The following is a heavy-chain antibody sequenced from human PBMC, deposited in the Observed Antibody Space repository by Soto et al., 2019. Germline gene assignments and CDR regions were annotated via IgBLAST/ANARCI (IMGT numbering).Heavy chain of an antibody. D-gene: IGHD3-10*01. CDR2: IYYSGST. CDR1: GGSISSSSYY. J-gene: IGHJ4*02. CDR3: ARGRITIVRGISPYFDY. Sequence: SETLSLTCTVSGGSISSSSYYWGWIRQPPGKGLEWIGSIYYSGSTYYNPSLKSRVTISVDTSKNQFSLKLSSVTAADTAVYYWARGRITIVRGISPYFDYGGQGTLVTGSS. V-gene: IGHV4-39*01.